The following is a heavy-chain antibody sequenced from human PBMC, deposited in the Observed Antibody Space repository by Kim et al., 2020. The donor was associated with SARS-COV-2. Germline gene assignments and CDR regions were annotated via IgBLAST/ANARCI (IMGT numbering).Heavy chain of an antibody. CDR3: AIDLQDDYVWGSYRSPRVFDP. CDR2: ISSSSSTI. V-gene: IGHV3-48*02. Sequence: GGSLRLSCAASGFTFSSYSMNWVRQAPGKGLEWVSYISSSSSTIYYADSVKGRFTISRDNAKNSLYLQMNSLRDEDTAVYYCAIDLQDDYVWGSYRSPRVFDPWGQGTLVTVSS. CDR1: GFTFSSYS. J-gene: IGHJ5*02. D-gene: IGHD3-16*02.